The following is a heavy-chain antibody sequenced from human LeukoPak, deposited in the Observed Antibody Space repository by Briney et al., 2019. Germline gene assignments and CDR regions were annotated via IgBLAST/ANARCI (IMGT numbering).Heavy chain of an antibody. CDR1: GYSISSGYY. CDR2: IHSSGNT. D-gene: IGHD5-12*01. Sequence: TSSETLSLTCTVSGYSISSGYYWGWIRQPPGKRLEWVGSIHSSGNTYYNPTLKSRVTISVDTSKNQFSLNLTSVTAADAAVYYCARDLGYSGFDWAPWGQGTLVTVSS. CDR3: ARDLGYSGFDWAP. J-gene: IGHJ5*02. V-gene: IGHV4-38-2*02.